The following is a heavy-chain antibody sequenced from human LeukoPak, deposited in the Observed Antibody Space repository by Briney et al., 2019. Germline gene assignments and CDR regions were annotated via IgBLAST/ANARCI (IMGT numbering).Heavy chain of an antibody. CDR2: IYYSGST. CDR1: GGSISSSSYY. J-gene: IGHJ5*02. CDR3: ARVGGTYYDILTGFSRWFDP. D-gene: IGHD3-9*01. Sequence: SETLSLTCTVSGGSISSSSYYWGWIRQPPGKGLEWIGSIYYSGSTYYNPSLKSRVTISVDTSKNQFSLKLSSVTAADTAVYYCARVGGTYYDILTGFSRWFDPWGQGTLVTVSS. V-gene: IGHV4-39*07.